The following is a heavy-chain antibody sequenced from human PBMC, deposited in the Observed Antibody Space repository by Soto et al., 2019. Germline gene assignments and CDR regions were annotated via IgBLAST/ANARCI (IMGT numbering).Heavy chain of an antibody. D-gene: IGHD3-22*01. Sequence: EVQLVESGGGLVQPGGSLRLSCAASGFTFSSFWMHWVRQAPGKGLEWVSRASPDGTSTSYADSVKGRFTISRDNAKNTLFMQMNRLRAEDTAVYYCARGEDYYDSSGYYGGDYWGQGTLVTVSS. J-gene: IGHJ4*02. CDR1: GFTFSSFW. V-gene: IGHV3-74*01. CDR3: ARGEDYYDSSGYYGGDY. CDR2: ASPDGTST.